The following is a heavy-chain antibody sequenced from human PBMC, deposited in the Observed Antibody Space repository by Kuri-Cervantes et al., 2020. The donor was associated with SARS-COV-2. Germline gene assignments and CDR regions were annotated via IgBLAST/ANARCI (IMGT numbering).Heavy chain of an antibody. V-gene: IGHV3-30*18. Sequence: GESLKISCVASGSNFSTTDMHWVRQAPGKGLEWVTFISSDGKNKKCMASGKGRFTISRDNSQNTLHLQMKSLRDEDTAIYYCAKDRASVHDFWGQGTLVTVSS. CDR3: AKDRASVHDF. J-gene: IGHJ4*02. CDR2: ISSDGKNK. D-gene: IGHD4/OR15-4a*01. CDR1: GSNFSTTD.